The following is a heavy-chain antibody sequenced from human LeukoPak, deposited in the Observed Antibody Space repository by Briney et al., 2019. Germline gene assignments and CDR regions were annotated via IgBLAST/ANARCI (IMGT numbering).Heavy chain of an antibody. Sequence: PSETLSLTCTVSGGSISSGDYSWTWIRQPPGKGLEWIGYIYDPGSTYSNPSLKSRVTISVDRSKNQFSLKLSSVTAADTAAYYCARGSGPDRTPATVTTRGAGGSNWYFDFWGRGTLVTVSS. CDR3: ARGSGPDRTPATVTTRGAGGSNWYFDF. CDR2: IYDPGST. J-gene: IGHJ2*01. CDR1: GGSISSGDYS. V-gene: IGHV4-30-2*01. D-gene: IGHD4-17*01.